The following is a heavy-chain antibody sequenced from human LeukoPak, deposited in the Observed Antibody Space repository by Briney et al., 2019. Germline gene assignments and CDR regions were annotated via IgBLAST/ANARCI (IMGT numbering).Heavy chain of an antibody. D-gene: IGHD3-10*01. CDR1: GFTFSSYA. J-gene: IGHJ4*02. V-gene: IGHV3-23*01. CDR3: AKPLWFGELDY. Sequence: GGSLRLSCAASGFTFSSYAMSWARQAPGKGLEWVSAISGSGGSTYYADSVKGRFTISRDNSKNTLYLQMNSLRAEVTAVYYCAKPLWFGELDYWGQGTLVTVSS. CDR2: ISGSGGST.